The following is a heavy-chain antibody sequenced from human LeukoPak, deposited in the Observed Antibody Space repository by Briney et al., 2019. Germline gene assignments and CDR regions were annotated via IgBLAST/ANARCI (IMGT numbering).Heavy chain of an antibody. CDR2: IRSKVNSYAT. CDR3: ARLSKHY. CDR1: GFTFSSYE. Sequence: PGGSLRLSCAASGFTFSSYEMNWVRQAPGKGLEWVGRIRSKVNSYATAYAASVKGRFTISRDDSKNTAYLQMNSLKTEDTAVYYCARLSKHYWGQGILVTVSS. V-gene: IGHV3-73*01. J-gene: IGHJ4*02.